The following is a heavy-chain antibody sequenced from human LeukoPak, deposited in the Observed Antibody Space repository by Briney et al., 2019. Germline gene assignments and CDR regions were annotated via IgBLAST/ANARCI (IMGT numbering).Heavy chain of an antibody. Sequence: PSETLSLTCAVYGGSFSGYYWSWIRQPPGKGLEWIGSFYYSGRAYDSPSLKSRVTMSVDMSKNQFSLNLNSVTAADTAVYYCARHLLSRYDYWGQGTLVTVSS. V-gene: IGHV4-34*01. J-gene: IGHJ4*02. CDR2: FYYSGRA. CDR3: ARHLLSRYDY. CDR1: GGSFSGYY. D-gene: IGHD2-2*01.